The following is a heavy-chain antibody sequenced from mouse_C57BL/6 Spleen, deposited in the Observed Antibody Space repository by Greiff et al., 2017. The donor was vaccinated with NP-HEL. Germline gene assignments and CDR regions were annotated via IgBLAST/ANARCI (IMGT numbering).Heavy chain of an antibody. D-gene: IGHD1-1*02. Sequence: EVKLQQSGPELVKPGASVKISCKASGYTFTDYYMNWVKQSHGKSLEWIGDINPNNGGTSYNQKFKGKATLTVDKSSSTAYMELRSLTSEDSAVYYCASYYDWFAYWGQGTLVTVSA. CDR1: GYTFTDYY. CDR2: INPNNGGT. CDR3: ASYYDWFAY. J-gene: IGHJ3*01. V-gene: IGHV1-26*01.